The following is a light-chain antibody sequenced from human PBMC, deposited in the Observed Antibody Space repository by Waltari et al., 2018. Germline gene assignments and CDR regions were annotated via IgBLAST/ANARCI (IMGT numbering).Light chain of an antibody. CDR2: AAS. V-gene: IGKV3-20*01. J-gene: IGKJ2*01. CDR1: QTVSGSS. CDR3: QQYGSSPYT. Sequence: DIVMTQSPGTLSLSPGERATLSCRASQTVSGSSLAWYQQIPGQPPRLLIFAASDRASGIPDRFSGSGSGTDFTLSITRLEPEDFAVYSCQQYGSSPYTFGQGTKLEIK.